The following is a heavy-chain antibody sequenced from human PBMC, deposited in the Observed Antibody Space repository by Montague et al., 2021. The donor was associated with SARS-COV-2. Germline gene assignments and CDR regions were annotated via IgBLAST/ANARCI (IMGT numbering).Heavy chain of an antibody. CDR1: GGSISSGSYY. CDR2: IYYSGST. J-gene: IGHJ5*02. D-gene: IGHD3-9*01. Sequence: SETLSLTCTVSGGSISSGSYYWGWIRQPPGKGLEWIGSIYYSGSTYYXXXLKSRVTISVDTSKNQFSLKLSSVTAADTAVYYCARLNCDWLFFSGDWSDPWGQGTLVTVSS. V-gene: IGHV4-39*01. CDR3: ARLNCDWLFFSGDWSDP.